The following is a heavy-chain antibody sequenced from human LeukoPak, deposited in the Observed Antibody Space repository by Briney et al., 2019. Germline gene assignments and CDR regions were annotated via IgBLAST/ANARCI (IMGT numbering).Heavy chain of an antibody. V-gene: IGHV4-39*07. CDR2: IYYGGST. Sequence: SETLSLTCTVSGGSFSCRDDYWGWIRQPPGKGLQWIGVIYYGGSTYYHPSLKSRVTISMDTSKSQVSLRLTSLTAADTAVYYCAGGVGATTYFWGQGTLVTVSS. J-gene: IGHJ4*02. D-gene: IGHD1-26*01. CDR1: GGSFSCRDDY. CDR3: AGGVGATTYF.